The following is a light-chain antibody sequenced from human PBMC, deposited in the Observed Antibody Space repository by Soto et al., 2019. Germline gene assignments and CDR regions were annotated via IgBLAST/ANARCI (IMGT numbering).Light chain of an antibody. Sequence: EVVLTQSPATLSLSPGERATLSCRASQSVSRSYLAWYQQKPGQAPRLLIYDGSNRATGIPARFSGSGSGTDFTLTISSLEPEDFAVYYCQQRSDWPPITFGQGTRLEIK. CDR2: DGS. CDR3: QQRSDWPPIT. J-gene: IGKJ5*01. CDR1: QSVSRSY. V-gene: IGKV3-11*01.